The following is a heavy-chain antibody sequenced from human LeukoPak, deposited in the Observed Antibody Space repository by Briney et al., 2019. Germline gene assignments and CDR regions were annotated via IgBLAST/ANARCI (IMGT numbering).Heavy chain of an antibody. Sequence: GGSLRLSCAASGFTFSSYGMSWVRQAPGKGLEWVSAISGSGGSTYYADSVKGRCNIPKDDVKNTLYLQSASLRAEDTAVYYCAKHPSLWFFDYWGLGTLVTVSS. J-gene: IGHJ4*02. CDR3: AKHPSLWFFDY. CDR2: ISGSGGST. CDR1: GFTFSSYG. V-gene: IGHV3-23*01. D-gene: IGHD3-10*01.